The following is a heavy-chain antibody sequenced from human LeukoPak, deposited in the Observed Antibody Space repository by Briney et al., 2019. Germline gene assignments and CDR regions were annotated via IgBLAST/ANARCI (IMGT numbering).Heavy chain of an antibody. D-gene: IGHD2-21*02. CDR1: GFTFSSYS. J-gene: IGHJ4*02. CDR2: ISSSSSYI. Sequence: GGSLRLSCAASGFTFSSYSMNWVRQAPGKGLEWVSSISSSSSYIYYADSVKGRFTISRDNAKNSLYLQMNSLRAEDTAVYYCARDYCGGDCYPDYWGQGTLVTVSP. CDR3: ARDYCGGDCYPDY. V-gene: IGHV3-21*01.